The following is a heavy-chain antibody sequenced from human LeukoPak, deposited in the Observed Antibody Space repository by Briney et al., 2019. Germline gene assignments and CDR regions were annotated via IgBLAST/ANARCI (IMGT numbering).Heavy chain of an antibody. J-gene: IGHJ5*02. CDR1: GFTFSSYE. CDR2: ISSSGNTI. D-gene: IGHD2-8*01. V-gene: IGHV3-48*03. Sequence: GGSLRLSCAASGFTFSSYEMIWVRQAAGKGLEWVSYISSSGNTIYYAGSVMGRFTISRDNAKNSLYLQMNSLRADDTAVYYCAREGTKPYNWFDPWGQGTLVTVSS. CDR3: AREGTKPYNWFDP.